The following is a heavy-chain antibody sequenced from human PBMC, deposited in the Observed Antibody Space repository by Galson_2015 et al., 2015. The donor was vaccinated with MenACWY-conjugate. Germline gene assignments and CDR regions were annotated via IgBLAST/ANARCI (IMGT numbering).Heavy chain of an antibody. CDR2: IYHSGST. V-gene: IGHV4-38-2*02. CDR3: ARKLSGSSWIDY. D-gene: IGHD6-13*01. CDR1: GYSISSGHY. J-gene: IGHJ4*02. Sequence: SEPLSLTCTVSGYSISSGHYWGWIRQPPGKGLEWIGHIYHSGSTYYNPSLKSRVTISIDTSKNQFSLKLSSVTAADTALYYCARKLSGSSWIDYWGQGTLVTVSS.